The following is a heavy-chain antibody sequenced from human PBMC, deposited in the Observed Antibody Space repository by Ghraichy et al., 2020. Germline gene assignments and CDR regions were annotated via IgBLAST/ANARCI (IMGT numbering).Heavy chain of an antibody. J-gene: IGHJ4*02. CDR1: GGTISSSRHY. CDR3: ARFIIGWYYFDF. D-gene: IGHD6-19*01. V-gene: IGHV4-39*01. CDR2: ISQSGST. Sequence: SETLSLTCSVSGGTISSSRHYWAWVRQPPGKGLEWIGRISQSGSTDYNSSLTSRVSISVDTSKNQFSLTVTSLTAADTAVCFCARFIIGWYYFDFWGPGTLVSVSS.